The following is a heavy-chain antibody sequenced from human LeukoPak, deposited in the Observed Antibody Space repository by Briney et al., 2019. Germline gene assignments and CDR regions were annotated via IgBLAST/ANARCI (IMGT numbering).Heavy chain of an antibody. D-gene: IGHD3-3*01. J-gene: IGHJ4*02. V-gene: IGHV4-34*01. CDR1: GGSYSGYY. CDR3: ARGPLIWSGYYTGSSDFDY. Sequence: SETLSLTCAVYGGSYSGYYWSWIRQPPGKGLEWIGETNHSGSTNYNPSLKSRVTISVDTSKNQFSLKLSSVTAADTAVYYCARGPLIWSGYYTGSSDFDYWGQGTLVTVSS. CDR2: TNHSGST.